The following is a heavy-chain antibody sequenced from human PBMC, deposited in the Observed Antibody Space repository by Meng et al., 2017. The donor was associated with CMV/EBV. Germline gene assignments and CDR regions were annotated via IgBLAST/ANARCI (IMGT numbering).Heavy chain of an antibody. CDR1: GASINNYN. CDR2: IQVIGHT. J-gene: IGHJ4*02. D-gene: IGHD3-16*01. V-gene: IGHV4-4*07. Sequence: HVQIPEAGLGLVNPSATLSSTSIVSGASINNYNWNWVRQPAGQGLEWIGLIQVIGHTVYNPYIKSRVTVSLGASKSQFSLTLNSVTAADTATYYCAGSRPGGGACDYWGQGILVTVSS. CDR3: AGSRPGGGACDY.